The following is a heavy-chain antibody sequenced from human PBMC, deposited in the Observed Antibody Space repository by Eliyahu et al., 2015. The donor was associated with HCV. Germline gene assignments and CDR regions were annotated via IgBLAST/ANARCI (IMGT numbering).Heavy chain of an antibody. D-gene: IGHD2-15*01. CDR2: ISSDGSGT. J-gene: IGHJ4*02. CDR1: GFXFSSNG. V-gene: IGHV3-23*01. CDR3: TKDLPGGRSPDF. Sequence: EVQLLESGGDLVQPGGSLRLSCAXSGFXFSSNGMXWVRQAPGKGLEWVSSISSDGSGTWYADSVKGRFTISRDSSKNTLYLQMNSLRAEDTAIYYCTKDLPGGRSPDFWGQGTLVTVSS.